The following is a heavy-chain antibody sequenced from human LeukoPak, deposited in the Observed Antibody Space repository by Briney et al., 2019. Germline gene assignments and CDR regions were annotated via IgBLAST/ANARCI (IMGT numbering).Heavy chain of an antibody. D-gene: IGHD3-9*01. CDR1: GFTFSSYS. V-gene: IGHV3-21*01. CDR2: ISSSSSYI. Sequence: PGGSLRLSCAASGFTFSSYSMNWVRQAPGKGLEWVSSISSSSSYIYYADSVKGRFTISRDNAKNSLYLQMNSLRAEDTAVYYCARAYDTLTGYLPFDYWGQGTLVTVSS. J-gene: IGHJ4*02. CDR3: ARAYDTLTGYLPFDY.